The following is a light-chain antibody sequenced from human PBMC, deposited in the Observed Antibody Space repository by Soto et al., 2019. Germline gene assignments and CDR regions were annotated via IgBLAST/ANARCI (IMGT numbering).Light chain of an antibody. CDR1: QSVSSSY. V-gene: IGKV3-20*01. CDR3: HQYDSSPLT. CDR2: GVS. Sequence: EIVLTQSPGTLSLSPGERATLSCRASQSVSSSYLAWYQQKPGQAPRLLIYGVSSRDTGIPDRFSGSGSGTDFTFTISRLEPEDFAVYYCHQYDSSPLTFGGGTKVEIK. J-gene: IGKJ4*02.